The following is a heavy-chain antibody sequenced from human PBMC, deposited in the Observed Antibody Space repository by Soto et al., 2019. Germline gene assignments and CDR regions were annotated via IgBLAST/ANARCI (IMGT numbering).Heavy chain of an antibody. CDR1: GYDFTAYD. D-gene: IGHD2-2*01. CDR3: GRGPSPRAPAGGTPYYYAMDV. CDR2: MNPINGAT. J-gene: IGHJ6*02. Sequence: SVKVSCKASGYDFTAYDINWVRQASGQGLEWMGWMNPINGATGTARRFQGRVSMTRNTDTGTAYLGLTSLRSDDTAVYFCGRGPSPRAPAGGTPYYYAMDVWGQGTTVTVSS. V-gene: IGHV1-8*02.